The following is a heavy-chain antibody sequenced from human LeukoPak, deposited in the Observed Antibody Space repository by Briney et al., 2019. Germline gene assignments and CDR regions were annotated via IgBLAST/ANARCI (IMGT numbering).Heavy chain of an antibody. Sequence: ASVKVSCKASGYTFTGYYMHWVRQAPGQELEWMGWINPNSGGTNYAQKFQGRVTMTRDTSISTAYMELSRLRSDDTAVYYCARLLEWSQARDYWGQGTLVTVSS. V-gene: IGHV1-2*02. CDR1: GYTFTGYY. CDR3: ARLLEWSQARDY. CDR2: INPNSGGT. D-gene: IGHD3-3*01. J-gene: IGHJ4*02.